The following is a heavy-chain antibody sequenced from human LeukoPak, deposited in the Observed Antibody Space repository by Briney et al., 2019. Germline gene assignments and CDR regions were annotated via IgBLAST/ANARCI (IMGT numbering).Heavy chain of an antibody. CDR3: ARDGYCSGGSCQHPYYYYMDV. J-gene: IGHJ6*03. CDR1: GYIFTSYG. CDR2: ISAYNGNT. D-gene: IGHD2-15*01. V-gene: IGHV1-18*01. Sequence: GASVKVSCKASGYIFTSYGISWVRQAPGQGLEWMGWISAYNGNTNYAQKLQGRVTMTTDTSTSTAYMELRSLRSDDTAVYYCARDGYCSGGSCQHPYYYYMDVRGKGTTVTVSS.